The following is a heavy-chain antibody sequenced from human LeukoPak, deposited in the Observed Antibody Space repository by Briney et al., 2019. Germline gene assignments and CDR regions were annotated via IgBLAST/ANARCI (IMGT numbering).Heavy chain of an antibody. J-gene: IGHJ6*02. V-gene: IGHV3-7*03. CDR3: ARTLRFFRFLDV. CDR2: IKPDGSET. Sequence: PGGSLRLSCAASGFTFSNYWMSWVRQAPEKGLEWVANIKPDGSETYSVDSVKGRFTISRDNAKNSLYLQMSSLRAEDTAVYYCARTLRFFRFLDVWGQGTTVTVSS. CDR1: GFTFSNYW. D-gene: IGHD3-3*01.